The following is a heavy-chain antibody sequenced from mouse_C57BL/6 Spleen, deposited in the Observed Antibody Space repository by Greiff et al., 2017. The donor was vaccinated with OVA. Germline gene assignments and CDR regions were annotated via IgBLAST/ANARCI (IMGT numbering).Heavy chain of an antibody. CDR1: GFTFSDYG. D-gene: IGHD1-1*01. CDR2: ISNLAYSI. CDR3: ARNYEDAMDY. Sequence: EVKLMESGGGLVKPGGSLKLSCAASGFTFSDYGMAWVRQAPRKGPEWVAFISNLAYSIYYADTVTGRFTISRENAKNTLYLEMSSLRSEDTAMYYCARNYEDAMDYWGQGTSVTVSS. V-gene: IGHV5-15*01. J-gene: IGHJ4*01.